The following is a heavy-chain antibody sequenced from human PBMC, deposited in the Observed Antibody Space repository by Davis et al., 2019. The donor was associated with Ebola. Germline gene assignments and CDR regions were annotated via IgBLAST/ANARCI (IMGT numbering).Heavy chain of an antibody. CDR1: GGSVSSGSYY. CDR2: THYSGST. CDR3: ARLEEVMIFEGGAFDI. V-gene: IGHV4-61*01. D-gene: IGHD3/OR15-3a*01. Sequence: MPSETLSLTCTVSGGSVSSGSYYWSWIRQPPGKGLEWIGYTHYSGSTNYNPSLKSRVTMSVDTSKNQLSLKVNSVTAADTAVYYCARLEEVMIFEGGAFDIWGQGTMVTVSA. J-gene: IGHJ3*02.